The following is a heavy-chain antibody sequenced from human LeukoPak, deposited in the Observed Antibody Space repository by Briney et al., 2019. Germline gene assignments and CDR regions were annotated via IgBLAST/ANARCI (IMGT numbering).Heavy chain of an antibody. Sequence: ASVTVSCKASGYTFTSYDINWVRQPTAQGLEWMGWMNPNGGNTCYAQKFQGRVTLARNTSISTAYMELSSLRSEDTAVYYCARVGYYDSSGYYSWGQGTLVTVSS. J-gene: IGHJ4*02. CDR3: ARVGYYDSSGYYS. CDR2: MNPNGGNT. V-gene: IGHV1-8*01. CDR1: GYTFTSYD. D-gene: IGHD3-22*01.